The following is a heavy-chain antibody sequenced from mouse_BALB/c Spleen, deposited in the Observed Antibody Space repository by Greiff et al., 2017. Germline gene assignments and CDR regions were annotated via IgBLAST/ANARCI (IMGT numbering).Heavy chain of an antibody. J-gene: IGHJ4*01. CDR2: INPYNDGT. V-gene: IGHV1-14*01. CDR1: GYTFTSYV. Sequence: VQLQQSGPELVKPGASVKMSCKASGYTFTSYVMHWVKQKPGQGLEWIGYINPYNDGTKYNEKFKGKATLTSDKSSSTAYMELSSLTSEDSAVYYCAREGVYGPYAMDYWGQGTSVTVSS. D-gene: IGHD1-1*02. CDR3: AREGVYGPYAMDY.